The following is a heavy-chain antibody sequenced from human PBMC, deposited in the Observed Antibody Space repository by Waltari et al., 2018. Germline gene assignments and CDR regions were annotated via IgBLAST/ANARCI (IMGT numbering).Heavy chain of an antibody. D-gene: IGHD6-19*01. CDR2: MFASGDT. V-gene: IGHV4-4*07. J-gene: IGHJ2*01. Sequence: QVQLQESGPGLVKPSETLSLTCTVSGASINSYYWSWIRQPAGKGLEWIGRMFASGDTNYNPALNGRVTMSLDTPKNQGSLTLTSVTAADTAVYSCARYFSGNWLVFFDLWCRGTLVTVAS. CDR3: ARYFSGNWLVFFDL. CDR1: GASINSYY.